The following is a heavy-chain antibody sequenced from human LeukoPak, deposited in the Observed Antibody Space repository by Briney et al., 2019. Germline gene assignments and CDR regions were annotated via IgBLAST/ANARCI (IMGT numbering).Heavy chain of an antibody. V-gene: IGHV3-53*04. CDR2: IYSCGST. J-gene: IGHJ4*02. CDR1: GFTVSSNY. Sequence: AGGSLRLSCAASGFTVSSNYMSWVRQAPGKGLEWVSVIYSCGSTYYADSVKGRFTISRHNSKNTLYLQMNSLRAEDTAVYYCARVARDSSGYYYPDYWGQGTLVTVSS. CDR3: ARVARDSSGYYYPDY. D-gene: IGHD3-22*01.